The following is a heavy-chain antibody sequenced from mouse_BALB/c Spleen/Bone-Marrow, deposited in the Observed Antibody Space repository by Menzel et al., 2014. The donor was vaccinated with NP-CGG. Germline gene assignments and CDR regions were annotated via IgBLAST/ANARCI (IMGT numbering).Heavy chain of an antibody. CDR3: VRGGDYRYAWFSY. D-gene: IGHD2-14*01. Sequence: EVKLMESGGGLVKPGGSLKLSCAASGFTFRDYYMYWVRQTPEKRLEWVATISDGGTYTYYSDSVKGRFTISRDKAKNNPSLQMTNLMSEDTAMYRCVRGGDYRYAWFSYWGQGTLVTVSA. V-gene: IGHV5-4*02. J-gene: IGHJ3*01. CDR2: ISDGGTYT. CDR1: GFTFRDYY.